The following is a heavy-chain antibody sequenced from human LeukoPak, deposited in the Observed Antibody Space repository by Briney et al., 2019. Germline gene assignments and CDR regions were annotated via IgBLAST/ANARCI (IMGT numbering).Heavy chain of an antibody. CDR2: ISHSGGST. CDR1: VFTFSSYV. J-gene: IGHJ3*02. V-gene: IGHV3-23*01. Sequence: GGSLRLSCAASVFTFSSYVMSGVRQAPGKGPEWVSAISHSGGSTYYADSVKGRFTISRDNSKNTMSLQMNNLRAEDTALYYCGIANVEYCSGGSFFDAFDIWGQGTMVTVSS. D-gene: IGHD2-15*01. CDR3: GIANVEYCSGGSFFDAFDI.